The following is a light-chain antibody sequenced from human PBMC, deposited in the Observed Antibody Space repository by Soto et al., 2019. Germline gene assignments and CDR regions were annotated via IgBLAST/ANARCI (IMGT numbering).Light chain of an antibody. CDR2: VKSDGSH. CDR1: SGHSSYA. Sequence: QLVLTQSPSASASLGASVKLTCTLSSGHSSYAIAWHQQQPEKGPRYLMKVKSDGSHIKGDGIPDRFSGSSSGAERYLTISSLQSEDEADYYCQTWGTGIQVFGGGTQLTVL. V-gene: IGLV4-69*02. J-gene: IGLJ2*01. CDR3: QTWGTGIQV.